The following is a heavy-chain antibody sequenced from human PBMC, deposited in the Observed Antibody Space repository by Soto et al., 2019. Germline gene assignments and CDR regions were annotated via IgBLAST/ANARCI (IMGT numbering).Heavy chain of an antibody. CDR3: ARLIETLEWRYYGMDV. V-gene: IGHV1-18*01. CDR2: ISAYNGNT. Sequence: SVKVSCKASGYTFTSYGISWVRQAPEQGLEWMGWISAYNGNTNYAQKLQGRVTMTTDTSTSTAYMELRSLRSDDTAVYYCARLIETLEWRYYGMDVWGQGTTVTVSS. CDR1: GYTFTSYG. D-gene: IGHD3-3*01. J-gene: IGHJ6*02.